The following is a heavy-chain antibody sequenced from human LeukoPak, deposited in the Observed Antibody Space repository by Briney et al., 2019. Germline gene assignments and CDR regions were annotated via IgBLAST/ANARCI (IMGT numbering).Heavy chain of an antibody. CDR1: GFTFSDYY. D-gene: IGHD6-13*01. CDR2: ISISTYT. CDR3: ATHRAAAGTN. V-gene: IGHV3-11*06. Sequence: GGSLRLSCAASGFTFSDYYMSWIRQAPGKGLEWISYISISTYTNYADSVKGRFTISRDNAKNTLSLQMISLRDEDTAVYYCATHRAAAGTNWGQGTLVTVSS. J-gene: IGHJ4*02.